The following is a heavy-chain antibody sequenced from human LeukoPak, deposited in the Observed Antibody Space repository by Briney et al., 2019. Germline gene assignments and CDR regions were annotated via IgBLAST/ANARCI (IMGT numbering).Heavy chain of an antibody. CDR2: IYYSGST. Sequence: SETLSLTCSVSGGSMNPYYWSWIRQPPGKGLEWIGYIYYSGSTYYNPSLKSRVTISVDKSKNQFSLKLSSVTAADTAVYYCARDGGAVAGSSADDYWGQGTLVTVSS. D-gene: IGHD6-19*01. CDR1: GGSMNPYY. CDR3: ARDGGAVAGSSADDY. V-gene: IGHV4-59*12. J-gene: IGHJ4*02.